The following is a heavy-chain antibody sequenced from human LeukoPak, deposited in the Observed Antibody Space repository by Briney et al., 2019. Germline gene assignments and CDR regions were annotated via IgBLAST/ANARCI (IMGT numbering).Heavy chain of an antibody. CDR3: AGRDYYDSSGYHDAFDI. J-gene: IGHJ3*02. CDR1: GGSISSYY. D-gene: IGHD3-22*01. V-gene: IGHV4-4*07. Sequence: SETLSLTCTVSGGSISSYYWSWIRQPAGKGLEWIGRIYTSGSTNYNPSLKSRVTMSVDTSKNQLSLKLSSVTAADTAVYYCAGRDYYDSSGYHDAFDIWGQGTMVTVSS. CDR2: IYTSGST.